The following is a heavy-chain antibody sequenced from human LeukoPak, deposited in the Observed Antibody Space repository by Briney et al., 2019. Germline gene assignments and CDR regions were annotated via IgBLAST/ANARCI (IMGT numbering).Heavy chain of an antibody. CDR3: AKQDFGYYYYYYMDV. V-gene: IGHV3-23*01. D-gene: IGHD2-15*01. CDR1: GFTFSSYA. CDR2: ISGSGGST. Sequence: PGGSLRLSCAASGFTFSSYAMSWVRQAPGKGLEWVSAISGSGGSTYYADSEKGRFTISRDNSKNTLYLQMNSLRAEDTAVYYCAKQDFGYYYYYYMDVWGKGTTVTVSS. J-gene: IGHJ6*03.